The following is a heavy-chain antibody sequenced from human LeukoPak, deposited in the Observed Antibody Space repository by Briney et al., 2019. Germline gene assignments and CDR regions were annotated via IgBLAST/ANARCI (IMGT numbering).Heavy chain of an antibody. CDR1: GFTFSDTW. CDR2: IRSDGSDT. V-gene: IGHV3-74*01. D-gene: IGHD5/OR15-5a*01. J-gene: IGHJ6*03. Sequence: GGSLRLSCAASGFTFSDTWMHWVRQAPGEGLVWVSRIRSDGSDTRYAESVKGRFTISRDNSKKLLYLEMNSLRAEDTAVYYCARAYSVRYGLGYYYMDVWGKGTTVTVSS. CDR3: ARAYSVRYGLGYYYMDV.